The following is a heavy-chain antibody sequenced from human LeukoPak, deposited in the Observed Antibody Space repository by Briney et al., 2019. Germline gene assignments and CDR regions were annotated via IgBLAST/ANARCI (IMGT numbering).Heavy chain of an antibody. V-gene: IGHV3-30*03. CDR2: ISYDGSNK. J-gene: IGHJ3*02. CDR3: AIVVVVAATNDAFDI. Sequence: PGGSLRLSCAASGFTFSNYGMHWVRQAPGKGLEWVAIISYDGSNKYYADSVKGRFTISRDNSKNTLFLQMNSLRAEDTAVYYCAIVVVVAATNDAFDIWGQGTMVTVSS. D-gene: IGHD2-15*01. CDR1: GFTFSNYG.